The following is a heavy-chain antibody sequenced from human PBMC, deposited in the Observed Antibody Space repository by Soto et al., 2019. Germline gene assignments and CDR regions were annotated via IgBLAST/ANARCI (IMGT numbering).Heavy chain of an antibody. CDR3: ARDYKVTMVRAYGLDV. CDR1: GGTFSSYA. V-gene: IGHV1-69*13. D-gene: IGHD3-10*01. CDR2: IIPIFGTA. Sequence: SVKLSCKASGGTFSSYAISWVRQAPGQGLEWMGGIIPIFGTANYAQKFQGRVTITADESTSTAYMELSSLRSEDTAVYYRARDYKVTMVRAYGLDVWGQGTTVTVSS. J-gene: IGHJ6*02.